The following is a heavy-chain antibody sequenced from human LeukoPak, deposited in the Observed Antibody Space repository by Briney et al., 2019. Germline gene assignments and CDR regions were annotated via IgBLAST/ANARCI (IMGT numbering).Heavy chain of an antibody. CDR3: ARGKSGSYGTKGY. V-gene: IGHV3-7*01. CDR1: GFTFSSYW. J-gene: IGHJ4*02. Sequence: GGSLRLSCVASGFTFSSYWMSWVRQAPGKGLECVADIKQDGSGKYYVDSVKGRFTISRDNAKNSLYLQMNSLRVEDTAVYYCARGKSGSYGTKGYWGQGTLVTVSS. D-gene: IGHD1-26*01. CDR2: IKQDGSGK.